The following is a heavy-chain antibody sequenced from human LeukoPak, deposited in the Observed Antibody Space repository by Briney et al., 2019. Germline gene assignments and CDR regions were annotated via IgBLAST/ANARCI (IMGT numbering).Heavy chain of an antibody. CDR3: ARDGTGLVVVAAPLDY. Sequence: GRSLRLSCAASGFTFSSYAMHWVRQAPGKGLEWVAVISYDGSNKYYADSVKGRFTISRDNSKNTLYLQMNSLRAEDTAVYYCARDGTGLVVVAAPLDYWGQGTLVTVSS. V-gene: IGHV3-30-3*01. CDR1: GFTFSSYA. J-gene: IGHJ4*02. CDR2: ISYDGSNK. D-gene: IGHD2-15*01.